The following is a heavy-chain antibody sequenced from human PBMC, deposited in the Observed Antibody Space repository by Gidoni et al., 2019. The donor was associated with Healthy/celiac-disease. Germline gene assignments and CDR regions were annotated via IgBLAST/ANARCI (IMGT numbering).Heavy chain of an antibody. J-gene: IGHJ6*02. CDR2: IIPIFGTA. Sequence: QVQLVQSGAEVKKPGSSVKVSCKASGGTFSSYAISWVRQAPGQGLEWMGGIIPIFGTANYAQKFQGRVTITADESTSTAYMELSSLRSEDTAVYYCARAEAYCGGDCYYYGMDVWGQGTTVTVSS. CDR1: GGTFSSYA. V-gene: IGHV1-69*01. CDR3: ARAEAYCGGDCYYYGMDV. D-gene: IGHD2-21*01.